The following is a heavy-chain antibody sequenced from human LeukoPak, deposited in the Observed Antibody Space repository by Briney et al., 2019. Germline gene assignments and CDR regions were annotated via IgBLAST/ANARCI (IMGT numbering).Heavy chain of an antibody. V-gene: IGHV3-21*01. CDR3: ARDSVGATTLPYYFDY. D-gene: IGHD1-26*01. CDR2: ISSGSSYI. J-gene: IGHJ4*02. CDR1: GFTFSRSS. Sequence: GGSLRLSCAASGFTFSRSSMNWVRQAPGKGLEWVSSISSGSSYIYYADSVKGRFTISRDNAKNSLYLQMNSLRAEDTAVYYCARDSVGATTLPYYFDYWGQGTLVTVSS.